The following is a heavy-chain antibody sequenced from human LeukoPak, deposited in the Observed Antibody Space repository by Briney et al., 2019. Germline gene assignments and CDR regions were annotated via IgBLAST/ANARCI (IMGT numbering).Heavy chain of an antibody. CDR1: GITFSTSG. V-gene: IGHV3-33*01. Sequence: GGSLILSCAASGITFSTSGMHWVRQAPGKGLEWVAFIWPDGSNKYHADSVKGRFTISRDNSKDTLYLQMNSLRAEDTAVYYCARDKGTTCIDNWGQGALVTVSS. D-gene: IGHD4-17*01. J-gene: IGHJ4*02. CDR2: IWPDGSNK. CDR3: ARDKGTTCIDN.